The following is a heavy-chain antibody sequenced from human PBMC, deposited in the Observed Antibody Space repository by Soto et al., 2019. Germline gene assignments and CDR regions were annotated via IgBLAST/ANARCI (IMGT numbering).Heavy chain of an antibody. D-gene: IGHD5-18*01. J-gene: IGHJ6*02. CDR1: GGSISSYY. V-gene: IGHV4-59*01. CDR3: ARGSLPLWLGYYYGMDV. CDR2: IYYSGST. Sequence: SETLSLTCTVSGGSISSYYWSWIRQPPGKGLEWIGYIYYSGSTNYNPSLKSRVTISVDTSKNQFSLKLSSVTAADTAVYYCARGSLPLWLGYYYGMDVWGQGTTVTVSS.